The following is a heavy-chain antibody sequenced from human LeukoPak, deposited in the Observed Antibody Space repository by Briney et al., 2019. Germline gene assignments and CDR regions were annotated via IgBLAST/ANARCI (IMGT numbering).Heavy chain of an antibody. J-gene: IGHJ4*02. D-gene: IGHD5-12*01. CDR1: GGSISYYY. V-gene: IGHV4-59*01. Sequence: SETLSLTCTVSGGSISYYYWSWIRQPPGKGLEWIGYIHYSGSSNYNPSLKSRVTISVDTSKNQFSLKLSSVTAADTAVYYCARYDRSGYGFDCWGQGTLVTVSS. CDR2: IHYSGSS. CDR3: ARYDRSGYGFDC.